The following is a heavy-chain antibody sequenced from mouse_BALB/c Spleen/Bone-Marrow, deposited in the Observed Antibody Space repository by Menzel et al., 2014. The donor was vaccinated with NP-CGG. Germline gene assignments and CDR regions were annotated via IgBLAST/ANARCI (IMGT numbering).Heavy chain of an antibody. V-gene: IGHV1-54*01. D-gene: IGHD2-4*01. CDR1: AYAFTNYL. J-gene: IGHJ3*01. Sequence: VQRVESGAELVRPGTSVKVSCKASAYAFTNYLIGWIKKRPGQGLEWIGAINPGSDSSTYNEKFRGKATLTADNSSSTAYMQLSSLTSDDSAVYFCARAIYYDYDDGGSFAYWGQGTLGTVAA. CDR2: INPGSDSS. CDR3: ARAIYYDYDDGGSFAY.